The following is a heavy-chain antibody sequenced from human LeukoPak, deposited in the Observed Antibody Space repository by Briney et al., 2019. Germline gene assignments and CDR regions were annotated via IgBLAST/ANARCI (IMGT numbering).Heavy chain of an antibody. V-gene: IGHV3-53*01. Sequence: GGSLRLSCAASGFTFSSYAMNWVRQAPGKGLEWVSVIYSGGNTYYVDSVKGRFTISRDNSKNTLYLQMNSLRAEDTAVYYCVRATASRPSWFDPWGQGTLVTVSS. J-gene: IGHJ5*02. CDR2: IYSGGNT. D-gene: IGHD6-6*01. CDR3: VRATASRPSWFDP. CDR1: GFTFSSYA.